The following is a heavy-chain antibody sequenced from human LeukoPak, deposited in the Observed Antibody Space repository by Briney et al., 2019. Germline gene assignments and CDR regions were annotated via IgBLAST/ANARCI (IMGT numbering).Heavy chain of an antibody. Sequence: GGSLRLSCAASGFTVSSNYMSWVRQAPGKGLGWVSVIYSGGSTYYADSVKGRFTISRDNAKNSLYLQMDSLRAEDTAMYYCARDHWSPPSYWGQGTLVTVSS. CDR1: GFTVSSNY. CDR3: ARDHWSPPSY. J-gene: IGHJ4*02. V-gene: IGHV3-53*01. D-gene: IGHD2-8*02. CDR2: IYSGGST.